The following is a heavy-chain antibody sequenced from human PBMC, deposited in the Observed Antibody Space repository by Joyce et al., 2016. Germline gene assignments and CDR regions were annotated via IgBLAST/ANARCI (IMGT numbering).Heavy chain of an antibody. CDR1: GCRFSSIA. V-gene: IGHV1-69*14. J-gene: IGHJ6*03. CDR2: IISICGTA. Sequence: QVQLSQSGAEVREPGSSGKVACKASGCRFSSIAISWVRQAPGQGIEWRGGIISICGTANYAQIFGCRVTITADRYTTTASMELSSLSSDDTAVYYGASVQLPPIDLFGKGPGYYHYYMDVWGSGTTVTVSS. D-gene: IGHD2-2*01. CDR3: ASVQLPPIDLFGKGPGYYHYYMDV.